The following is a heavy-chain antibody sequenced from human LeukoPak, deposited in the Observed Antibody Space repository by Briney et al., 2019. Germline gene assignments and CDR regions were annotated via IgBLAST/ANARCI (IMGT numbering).Heavy chain of an antibody. CDR3: ARDYYTSGSPNDY. D-gene: IGHD3-10*01. Sequence: GGSLRLSCAASGFTFSSYWMHWIRQAPGKGLVLVSRINSDGSSTNYADSVKGRFTISRDNAKNTLYLQMNSLRAEDTAVYYCARDYYTSGSPNDYWGQGTLVTVSS. CDR2: INSDGSST. J-gene: IGHJ4*02. CDR1: GFTFSSYW. V-gene: IGHV3-74*01.